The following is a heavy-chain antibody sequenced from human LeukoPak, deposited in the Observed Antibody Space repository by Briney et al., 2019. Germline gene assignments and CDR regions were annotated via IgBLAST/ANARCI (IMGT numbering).Heavy chain of an antibody. J-gene: IGHJ4*02. CDR2: IRFDGSEK. V-gene: IGHV3-7*02. Sequence: PGGSLRLSCAASTTAFSVHWMSWVRQAPGKGLEWVANIRFDGSEKNYVESVKGRFTISRDNAKKSLFLEMNSLGVEDTAVYYCAMKNSLDYWGQGTLVIVSS. D-gene: IGHD2-21*01. CDR1: TTAFSVHW. CDR3: AMKNSLDY.